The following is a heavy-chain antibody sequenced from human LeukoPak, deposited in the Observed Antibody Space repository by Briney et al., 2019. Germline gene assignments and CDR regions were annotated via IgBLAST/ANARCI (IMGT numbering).Heavy chain of an antibody. CDR2: KKQEGIER. D-gene: IGHD3-22*01. CDR1: GFTFSNYW. J-gene: IGHJ4*02. V-gene: IGHV3-7*04. CDR3: AGAYESRSLFKF. Sequence: GGSLRLSCAASGFTFSNYWMNWVRQAPGKGRDWLANKKQEGIERDYVDSWKGRFTISRDNAKNSLYLQMNSLRAEDTAIYYCAGAYESRSLFKFWGRGTLVAVSS.